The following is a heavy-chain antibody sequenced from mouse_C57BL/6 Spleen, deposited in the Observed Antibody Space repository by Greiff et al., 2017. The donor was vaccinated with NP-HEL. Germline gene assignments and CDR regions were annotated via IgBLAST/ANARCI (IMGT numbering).Heavy chain of an antibody. D-gene: IGHD2-13*01. CDR2: IYPGSGST. V-gene: IGHV1-55*01. Sequence: QVQLQQPGAELVKPGASVKMSCKASGYTFTSYWITWVKQRPGQGLEWIGDIYPGSGSTNYNEKFKSKATLTVDTSSSTAYMQLSSLTSEDSAVYYCAREGLQRGDFDYWGQGTTLTVSS. J-gene: IGHJ2*01. CDR3: AREGLQRGDFDY. CDR1: GYTFTSYW.